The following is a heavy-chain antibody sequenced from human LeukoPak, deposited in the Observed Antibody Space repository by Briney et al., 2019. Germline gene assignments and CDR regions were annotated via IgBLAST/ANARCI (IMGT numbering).Heavy chain of an antibody. Sequence: SETLSLTCAVYGGSFSGYYWSWIRQPPGKGLEWIGEINHSGSTNYNPSLKSRVTISVDTSKNQFSLKLSSVTAADTAVYYCARDARISVGGFDYWGQGTLVTVSS. CDR1: GGSFSGYY. CDR3: ARDARISVGGFDY. D-gene: IGHD2-15*01. CDR2: INHSGST. V-gene: IGHV4-34*01. J-gene: IGHJ4*02.